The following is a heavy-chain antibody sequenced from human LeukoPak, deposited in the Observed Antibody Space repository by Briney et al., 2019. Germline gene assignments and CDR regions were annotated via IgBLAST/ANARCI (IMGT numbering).Heavy chain of an antibody. Sequence: SETLSLTCTVSGGSISSNPYFWGWLRQPPGKGPEWIGSIYYTGTTSYNSSLQSRVTISLDTSKNQFYLKLKTVTAADTAVYYCASPGPGFDPWGPGILVTVSS. V-gene: IGHV4-39*07. CDR1: GGSISSNPYF. CDR2: IYYTGTT. J-gene: IGHJ5*02. CDR3: ASPGPGFDP.